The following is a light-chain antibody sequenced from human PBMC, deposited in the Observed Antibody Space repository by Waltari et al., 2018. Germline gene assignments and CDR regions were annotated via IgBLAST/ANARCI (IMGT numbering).Light chain of an antibody. CDR2: RAS. CDR3: QQHDNSALT. V-gene: IGKV1-33*01. Sequence: DIQMTQSPSSLSASIGDRVTITCQASHDISNSLNWYQQKPGTAPKLLIYRASNLETGVPSRLSGSVSCRDFTLTISGMLPAEIVASYCQQHDNSALTFGPGTKVDFK. CDR1: HDISNS. J-gene: IGKJ3*01.